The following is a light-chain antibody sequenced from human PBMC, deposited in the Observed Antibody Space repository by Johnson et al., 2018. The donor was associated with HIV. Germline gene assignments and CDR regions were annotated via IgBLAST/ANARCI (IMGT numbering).Light chain of an antibody. Sequence: QSVLTQPPSVSAAPGQKVTISCSGSSSNIGNNYVSWYQQLPGTAPKFLIYDNNKRPSGIPDRFSGSKSGTSATLGITGLQTGDEADYYCGTWDSSLSKGVFGTGTKVTVL. V-gene: IGLV1-51*01. J-gene: IGLJ1*01. CDR3: GTWDSSLSKGV. CDR1: SSNIGNNY. CDR2: DNN.